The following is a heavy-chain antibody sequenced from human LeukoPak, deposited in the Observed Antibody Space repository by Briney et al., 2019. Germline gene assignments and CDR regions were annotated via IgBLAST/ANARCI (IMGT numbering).Heavy chain of an antibody. CDR3: ARKRKGFLELLAIFDY. D-gene: IGHD3-3*01. V-gene: IGHV4-34*01. Sequence: SETLSLTCAVYGGSFSGYYWSWIRQPPGKGLEWIGEINHSGSTSYNPSLKSRVTISVDTSKNQFSLKLSSVTAADTAVYYCARKRKGFLELLAIFDYWGQGTLVTVSP. CDR2: INHSGST. J-gene: IGHJ4*02. CDR1: GGSFSGYY.